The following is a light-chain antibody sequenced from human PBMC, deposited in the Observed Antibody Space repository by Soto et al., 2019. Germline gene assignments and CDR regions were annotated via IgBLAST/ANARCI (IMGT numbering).Light chain of an antibody. J-gene: IGLJ2*01. CDR1: SSNIGAGYD. CDR3: QSYDSSLPV. V-gene: IGLV1-40*01. Sequence: QSALTQPPSVSGAPGQRVTISCTGSSSNIGAGYDVHWYQQLPGTAPRLLIYGNTNRPSGVPDRFSGSKSGTSASLAITGLQAEDEADYYCQSYDSSLPVFGGGTKLTVL. CDR2: GNT.